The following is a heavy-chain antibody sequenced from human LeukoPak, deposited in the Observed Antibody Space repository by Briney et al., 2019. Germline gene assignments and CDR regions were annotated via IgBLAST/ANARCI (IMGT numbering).Heavy chain of an antibody. CDR3: ARATPKSPIVATITKCDY. CDR2: MNPNSGNT. V-gene: IGHV1-8*01. D-gene: IGHD5-12*01. CDR1: GYTFTSYD. Sequence: ASVKVSCKASGYTFTSYDINWVRQATGQGLEWMGWMNPNSGNTGYAQKFQGRVTMTRNTSISTAYMELSSLRSEDTAVYYCARATPKSPIVATITKCDYWGQGTLVTVSS. J-gene: IGHJ4*02.